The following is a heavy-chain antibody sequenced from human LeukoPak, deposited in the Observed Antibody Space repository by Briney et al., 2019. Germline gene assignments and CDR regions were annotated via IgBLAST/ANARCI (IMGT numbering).Heavy chain of an antibody. CDR2: ISSSSTYI. J-gene: IGHJ3*02. CDR1: GFTFSIYT. V-gene: IGHV3-21*01. D-gene: IGHD7-27*01. CDR3: ARDLHSGEVDI. Sequence: GGSLRLSCAASGFTFSIYTMNCVRQAPGKGLEWVSSISSSSTYIYYADSVKGRFTISRDNAKNSLYLQMNSLRAEDTAVYYCARDLHSGEVDIWGQGTMVTVSS.